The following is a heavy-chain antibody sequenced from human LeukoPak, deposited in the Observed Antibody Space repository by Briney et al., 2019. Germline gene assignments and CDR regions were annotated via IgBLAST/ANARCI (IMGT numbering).Heavy chain of an antibody. CDR1: SGSISSYY. J-gene: IGHJ5*02. CDR2: IYTSGST. Sequence: SETLPLTCTVSSGSISSYYWSWIRQPAGKGLEWIGRIYTSGSTNYNPSLKSRVTMSVDTSKNQFSLKLSSVTAADTAVYYCARDWIVVPAAMYPHPVGYWFDPWGQGTLVTVSS. CDR3: ARDWIVVPAAMYPHPVGYWFDP. D-gene: IGHD2-2*01. V-gene: IGHV4-4*07.